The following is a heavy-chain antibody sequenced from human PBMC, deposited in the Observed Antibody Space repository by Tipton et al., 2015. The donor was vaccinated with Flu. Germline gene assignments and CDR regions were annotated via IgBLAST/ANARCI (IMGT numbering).Heavy chain of an antibody. CDR2: IYSDGTT. Sequence: QLVQSGGGLIQPGESLRLSCAASGFTVNSNYMTWVRQAPGKGLEWVSVIYSDGTTYYADSVKGRFTISRDISKNTLYLQMNSLGVEDTAVYYCAREGGYDFWSGYYPYAMDVWGQGTTVTVSS. CDR3: AREGGYDFWSGYYPYAMDV. V-gene: IGHV3-53*01. J-gene: IGHJ6*02. CDR1: GFTVNSNY. D-gene: IGHD3-3*01.